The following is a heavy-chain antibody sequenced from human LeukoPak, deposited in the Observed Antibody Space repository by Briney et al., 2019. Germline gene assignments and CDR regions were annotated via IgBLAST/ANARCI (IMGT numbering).Heavy chain of an antibody. CDR1: GFTFSSYS. Sequence: PGGSPRLSCAASGFTFSSYSMNWVRQAPGKGLEWVSSISSSSSYIYYADSVKGRFTISRDNAKNSLYLQMNSLRAEDTAVYYCARDRAAAAGTFDYWGQGTLVTVSS. J-gene: IGHJ4*02. CDR3: ARDRAAAAGTFDY. CDR2: ISSSSSYI. D-gene: IGHD6-13*01. V-gene: IGHV3-21*01.